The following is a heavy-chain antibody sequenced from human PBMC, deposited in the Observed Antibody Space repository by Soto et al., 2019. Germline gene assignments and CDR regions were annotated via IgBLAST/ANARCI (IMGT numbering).Heavy chain of an antibody. D-gene: IGHD3-10*01. CDR2: IGIAFNT. Sequence: EVQLVESGGGFVQPGGSLRLSCAASVFTFSSYDMQWVRQVTGKGLEWVSSIGIAFNTYYADSVKGRFTLSRENAKNSLYLQMNSLTAGDTAVYYCARGDYFGSGSFDYWGQGALVTVSS. CDR1: VFTFSSYD. J-gene: IGHJ4*02. V-gene: IGHV3-13*01. CDR3: ARGDYFGSGSFDY.